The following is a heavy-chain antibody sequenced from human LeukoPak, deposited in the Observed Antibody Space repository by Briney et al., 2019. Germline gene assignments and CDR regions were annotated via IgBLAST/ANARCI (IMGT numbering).Heavy chain of an antibody. J-gene: IGHJ1*01. CDR2: ISAYSGNT. CDR1: GYTFTSYG. CDR3: ARGSDYDILTGRPAEYFQH. Sequence: ASVKVSCKASGYTFTSYGISWVRQAPGQGLEWMGWISAYSGNTNYAQKLQGRVTMTTDTSTSTAYMELRSLSSDDTAVYYCARGSDYDILTGRPAEYFQHWGQGTLVTVSS. V-gene: IGHV1-18*01. D-gene: IGHD3-9*01.